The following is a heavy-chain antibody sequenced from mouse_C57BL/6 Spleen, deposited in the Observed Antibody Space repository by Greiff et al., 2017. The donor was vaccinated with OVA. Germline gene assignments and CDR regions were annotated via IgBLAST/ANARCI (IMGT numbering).Heavy chain of an antibody. D-gene: IGHD1-1*01. Sequence: EVMLVESGGGLVKPGGSLKLSCAASGFTFSDYGMHWVRQAPEKGLEWVAYISSGSSTIYYADTVKGRFTISRDNAKNTLFLQMTSLRSEDTAMYYCARPAVATGYFDVWGTGTTVTVSS. CDR1: GFTFSDYG. CDR2: ISSGSSTI. CDR3: ARPAVATGYFDV. J-gene: IGHJ1*03. V-gene: IGHV5-17*01.